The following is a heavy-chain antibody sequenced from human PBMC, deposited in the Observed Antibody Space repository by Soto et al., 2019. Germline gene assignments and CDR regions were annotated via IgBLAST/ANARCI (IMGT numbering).Heavy chain of an antibody. V-gene: IGHV4-39*01. D-gene: IGHD2-15*01. CDR1: GDSISSSSYY. J-gene: IGHJ3*02. Sequence: PSETLSLTCSVSGDSISSSSYYWGWIRQSPGEGLEWIGNIHNNGGTQYNPSLDSRVTISVDTSANQFSLKLSSVTAADTAVYYCARGRGYCSGGSCYSRSAFDIWGQGTMVTVSS. CDR3: ARGRGYCSGGSCYSRSAFDI. CDR2: IHNNGGT.